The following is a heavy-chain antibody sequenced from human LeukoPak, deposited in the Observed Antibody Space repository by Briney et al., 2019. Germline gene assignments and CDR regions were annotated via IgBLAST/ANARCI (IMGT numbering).Heavy chain of an antibody. J-gene: IGHJ3*02. CDR1: GFTFSSYA. Sequence: PGGSLRLSCAASGFTFSSYAMRWVRQAPGKGLEWVAVISYDGSNKYYADSVKGRFTISRDNSKNTLYLQMNSLRAEDTAVYYCARGRQDAFDIWGQGTMVTVSS. CDR2: ISYDGSNK. V-gene: IGHV3-30*01. CDR3: ARGRQDAFDI.